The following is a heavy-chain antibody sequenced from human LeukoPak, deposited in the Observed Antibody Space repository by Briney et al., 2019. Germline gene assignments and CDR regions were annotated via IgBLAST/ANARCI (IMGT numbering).Heavy chain of an antibody. CDR1: GYTFTSYG. V-gene: IGHV1-18*01. Sequence: ASVKVSCKASGYTFTSYGISWVRQAPGQGLEWMGWISAYNGNTNYAQKLQGRVTMTTDTSTSTANMELRSLRSDDTAVYDCARDDPGIMVGATKPLDYWGQGTLVTVSS. D-gene: IGHD1-26*01. J-gene: IGHJ4*02. CDR2: ISAYNGNT. CDR3: ARDDPGIMVGATKPLDY.